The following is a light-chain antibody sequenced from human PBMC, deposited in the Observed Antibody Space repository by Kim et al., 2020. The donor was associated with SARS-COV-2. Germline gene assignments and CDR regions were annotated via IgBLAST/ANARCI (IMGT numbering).Light chain of an antibody. J-gene: IGKJ5*01. Sequence: VSPGESATLTGRASQSVSSYLAWYQQKPGQAPRLLIYDAYNRATGIPARFSGSGSGTDFTLTISSLEPEDFAVYYCQQRSNWPSTFGQGTRLEIK. CDR3: QQRSNWPST. CDR1: QSVSSY. V-gene: IGKV3-11*01. CDR2: DAY.